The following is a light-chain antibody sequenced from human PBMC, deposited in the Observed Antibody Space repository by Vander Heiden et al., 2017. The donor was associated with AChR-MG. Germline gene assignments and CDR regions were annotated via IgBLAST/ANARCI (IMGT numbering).Light chain of an antibody. CDR2: DAS. CDR3: QRSYNIPWT. V-gene: IGKV1-39*01. J-gene: IGKJ1*01. Sequence: DIQMTQSPSSLSASVGDRVTITCRASQSMSSYLNWYQQKPGKAPKLLIYDASNLQSGVPSRFSGSGSGTDFTLTISSLQPEDFATYYCQRSYNIPWTFGPGTEVEIK. CDR1: QSMSSY.